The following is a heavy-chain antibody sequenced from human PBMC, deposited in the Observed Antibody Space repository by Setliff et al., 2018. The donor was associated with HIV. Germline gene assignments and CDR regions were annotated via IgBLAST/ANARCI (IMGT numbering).Heavy chain of an antibody. V-gene: IGHV1-2*04. CDR3: ARDLDLQFDWLLLGIRY. CDR2: INADTGAV. Sequence: ASVKVSCKASGYRFSDHYIHWLRLKRGRGMEWMGWINADTGAVNYAPNFGGWVTMTTDTSRSTAYMELRSLRSDDTAVYYCARDLDLQFDWLLLGIRYWGQGTLVTVSS. CDR1: GYRFSDHY. J-gene: IGHJ4*02. D-gene: IGHD3-9*01.